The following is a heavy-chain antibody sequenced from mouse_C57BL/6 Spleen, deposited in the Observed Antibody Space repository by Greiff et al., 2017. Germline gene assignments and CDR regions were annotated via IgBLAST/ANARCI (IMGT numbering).Heavy chain of an antibody. Sequence: QVQLQQPGAELVRPGSSVKLSCKASGYTFTSYWMHWVKQRPIQGLEWIGNIDPSDSETHYNQKFKDKATLTVDKSSSTAYMQLSSLTSEDSAVYYCARSCDYGGFAYWGQGTLVTVSA. V-gene: IGHV1-52*01. J-gene: IGHJ3*01. CDR3: ARSCDYGGFAY. CDR1: GYTFTSYW. D-gene: IGHD2-4*01. CDR2: IDPSDSET.